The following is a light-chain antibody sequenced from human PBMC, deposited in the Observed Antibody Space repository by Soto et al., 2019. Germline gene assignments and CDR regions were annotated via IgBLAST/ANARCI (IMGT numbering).Light chain of an antibody. CDR1: SSDVGGYNY. Sequence: QSALTQPPSASGSPGQSVTISCTGTSSDVGGYNYVSWYQQHPGKAPKLMIYEVSKRPSGVPDRFSGSKSGNTASLTVFGLQAEDEADYYCSSYAGSNNVVFGGGTQLTVL. J-gene: IGLJ2*01. CDR3: SSYAGSNNVV. V-gene: IGLV2-8*01. CDR2: EVS.